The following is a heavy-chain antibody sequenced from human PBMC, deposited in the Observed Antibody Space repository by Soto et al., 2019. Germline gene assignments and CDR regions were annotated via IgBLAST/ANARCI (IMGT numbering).Heavy chain of an antibody. CDR3: AREGCSSTSCYGGYFDY. V-gene: IGHV3-48*03. J-gene: IGHJ4*02. CDR2: ISSSGSTI. CDR1: GFTFRSYE. Sequence: GGSLRLSCAASGFTFRSYEMNWVRQAPGKGLEWVSYISSSGSTIYYADSVKGRFTISRDNAKNSLYLQMNSLRAEDTAVYYCAREGCSSTSCYGGYFDYWGQGTLVTVSS. D-gene: IGHD2-2*01.